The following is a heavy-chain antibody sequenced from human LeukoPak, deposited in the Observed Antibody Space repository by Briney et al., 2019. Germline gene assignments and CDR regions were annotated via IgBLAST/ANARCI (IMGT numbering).Heavy chain of an antibody. CDR3: AREPYSSGWHRARPNWFDP. CDR1: GGSISNYY. D-gene: IGHD6-19*01. V-gene: IGHV4-34*01. CDR2: INHSGST. Sequence: SETLSLTCTVSGGSISNYYWSWMRQPAGKGLEWIGEINHSGSTNYNPSLKSRVTISVDTSKNQFSLKLSSVTAADTAVYYCAREPYSSGWHRARPNWFDPWGQGTLVTVSS. J-gene: IGHJ5*02.